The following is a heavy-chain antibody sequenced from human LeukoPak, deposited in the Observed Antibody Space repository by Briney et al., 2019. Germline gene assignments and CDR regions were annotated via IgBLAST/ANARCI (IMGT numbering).Heavy chain of an antibody. CDR1: GGTFTSYA. V-gene: IGHV1-69*15. CDR2: IIPISGTT. Sequence: ASVKVSCKTSGGTFTSYAITWVRQAPGQGLEWMGKIIPISGTTNYAQKFQGRVTFTADESTSTAYMELSSLRSEDTALYYCARKLRLGGNWFDPWGQGTLVTVAS. D-gene: IGHD1-26*01. CDR3: ARKLRLGGNWFDP. J-gene: IGHJ5*02.